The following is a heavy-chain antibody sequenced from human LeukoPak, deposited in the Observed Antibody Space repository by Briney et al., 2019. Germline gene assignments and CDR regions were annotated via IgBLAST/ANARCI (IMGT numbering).Heavy chain of an antibody. CDR2: IYYSGST. J-gene: IGHJ4*02. CDR1: GGSISSYY. CDR3: ARSTMVRGVIIDY. D-gene: IGHD3-10*01. Sequence: SETLSLTCTVSGGSISSYYWSWIRQPPEKGLEWIGYIYYSGSTNYNPSLKSRVTISVDTSKNQFSLKLSSVTAADTAVYYCARSTMVRGVIIDYWGQGTLVTVSS. V-gene: IGHV4-59*01.